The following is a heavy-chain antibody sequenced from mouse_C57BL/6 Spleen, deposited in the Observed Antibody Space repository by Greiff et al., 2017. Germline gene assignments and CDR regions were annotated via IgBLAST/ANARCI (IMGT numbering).Heavy chain of an antibody. V-gene: IGHV1-64*01. CDR3: ASRDYYGSSYGWYCVV. D-gene: IGHD1-1*01. Sequence: QVQLQQPGAEPVKPGASVKLSCKASGYTFPSYWMHWVKQRPGPGLEWIVMLHPKSGSTNYNEKFKSKATLTVDKSSSTAYMKLSSLASEDSAVYYCASRDYYGSSYGWYCVVWGTGTTDTVAS. CDR2: LHPKSGST. CDR1: GYTFPSYW. J-gene: IGHJ1*03.